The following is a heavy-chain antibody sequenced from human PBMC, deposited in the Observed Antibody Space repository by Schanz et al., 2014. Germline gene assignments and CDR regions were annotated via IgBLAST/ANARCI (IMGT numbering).Heavy chain of an antibody. CDR1: GYNITSND. V-gene: IGHV1-46*01. D-gene: IGHD4-17*01. CDR3: ARGYGDSPTDF. Sequence: QVQLVQSGAEVKKPGASVKVSCKASGYNITSNDVTWVRQATGQGLEWMGIVNPSVRGTHFAREFQGRVTVTSDTSTSTVYMELSGLRSEDTAVYYCARGYGDSPTDFWGQGTLVTVSS. J-gene: IGHJ4*02. CDR2: VNPSVRGT.